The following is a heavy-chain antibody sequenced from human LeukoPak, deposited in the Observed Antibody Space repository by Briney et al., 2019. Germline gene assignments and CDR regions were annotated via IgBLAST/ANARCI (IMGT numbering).Heavy chain of an antibody. CDR3: ARAVYYDSSGYQYYFDY. J-gene: IGHJ4*02. V-gene: IGHV4-30-2*01. CDR1: GGSISSGGYS. D-gene: IGHD3-22*01. Sequence: SETLSLTCAVSGGSISSGGYSWSWIRQPPGKGLEWIGYIYHSGSTYYNPSLKSRVTISVDRSKNQFSLKLSSATAADTAVYYCARAVYYDSSGYQYYFDYWGQGTLVTVSS. CDR2: IYHSGST.